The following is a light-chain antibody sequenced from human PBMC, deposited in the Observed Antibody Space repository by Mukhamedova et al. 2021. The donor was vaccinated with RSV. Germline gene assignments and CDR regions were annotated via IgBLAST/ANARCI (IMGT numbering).Light chain of an antibody. CDR2: EVT. CDR3: ISYASSGNIF. V-gene: IGLV2-14*01. Sequence: GTSSDVGGYNYVSWYQHHPGKAPKLIIYEVTNRPSGVSNRFSGSKSGNTASLIISGLQAEDEAAYYCISYASSGNIFFGTGTKVP. CDR1: SSDVGGYNY. J-gene: IGLJ1*01.